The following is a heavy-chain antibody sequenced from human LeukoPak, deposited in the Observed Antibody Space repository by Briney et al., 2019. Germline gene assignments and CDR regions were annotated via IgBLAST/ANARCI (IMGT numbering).Heavy chain of an antibody. CDR1: GFTFSGYA. D-gene: IGHD2-21*01. CDR3: ASLLIPDIDY. J-gene: IGHJ4*02. Sequence: GGSLRLSCAASGFTFSGYAMHWVRQAPGKGLEWVAVISYDGSQKYYADSVTGRFTISRGNSKNTLFLQMTSLRPEDTAVYYCASLLIPDIDYWGQGTLVTVSS. CDR2: ISYDGSQK. V-gene: IGHV3-30-3*01.